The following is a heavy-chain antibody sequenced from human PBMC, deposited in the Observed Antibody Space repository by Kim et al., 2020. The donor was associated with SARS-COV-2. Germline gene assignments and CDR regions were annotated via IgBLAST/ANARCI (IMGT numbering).Heavy chain of an antibody. J-gene: IGHJ4*02. CDR1: GGSISSSSYY. V-gene: IGHV4-39*01. CDR2: IYYSGST. CDR3: ARLVVVPREFDY. Sequence: SETLSLTCTVSGGSISSSSYYWGWIRQPPGKGLEWIGSIYYSGSTYYNPSLKSRVTISVDTSKNQFSLKLSSVTAADTAVYYCARLVVVPREFDYWGQGTLVTVSS. D-gene: IGHD2-2*01.